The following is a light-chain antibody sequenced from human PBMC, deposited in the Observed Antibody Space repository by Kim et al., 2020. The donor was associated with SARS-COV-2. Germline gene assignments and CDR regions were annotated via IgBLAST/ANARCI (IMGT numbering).Light chain of an antibody. CDR1: QRINTS. CDR2: DAS. J-gene: IGKJ1*01. V-gene: IGKV3-15*01. Sequence: VSPAERAPPSCRARQRINTSLALFQQKTGQAPSLLIEDASTRATGIPARFSGSGAGTDFTLTLNGLQPEDSLVYYCQQYNDWPRSFGQGTKVDIK. CDR3: QQYNDWPRS.